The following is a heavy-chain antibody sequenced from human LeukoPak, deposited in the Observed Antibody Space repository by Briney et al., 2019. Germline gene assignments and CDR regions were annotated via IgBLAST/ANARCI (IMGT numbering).Heavy chain of an antibody. V-gene: IGHV1-18*01. D-gene: IGHD5-18*01. CDR2: ISAYNGNT. J-gene: IGHJ4*02. Sequence: ASVKVSCKASGYTFTSYGISWVRQAPGQGLEWMGWISAYNGNTNYAQKFQGRVTMTRDTSISTAYMELSRLRSDDTAVYYCAVNTAMAFDYWGQGTLVTVSS. CDR3: AVNTAMAFDY. CDR1: GYTFTSYG.